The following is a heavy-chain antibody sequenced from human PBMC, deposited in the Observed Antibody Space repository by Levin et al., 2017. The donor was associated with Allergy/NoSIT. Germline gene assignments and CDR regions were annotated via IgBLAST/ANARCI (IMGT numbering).Heavy chain of an antibody. V-gene: IGHV3-23*01. Sequence: GGSLRLSCAASGFTFSSYAMSWVRQAPGKGLEWVSAISGSGGSTYYADSVKGRFTISRDNSKNTLYLQMNSLRAEDTAVYYCAKVRGVIAAAGYYFDYWGQGTLVTVSS. D-gene: IGHD6-13*01. J-gene: IGHJ4*02. CDR3: AKVRGVIAAAGYYFDY. CDR1: GFTFSSYA. CDR2: ISGSGGST.